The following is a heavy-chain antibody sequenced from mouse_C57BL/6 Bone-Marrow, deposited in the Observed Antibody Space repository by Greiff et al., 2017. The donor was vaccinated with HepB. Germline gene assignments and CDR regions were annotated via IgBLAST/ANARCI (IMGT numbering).Heavy chain of an antibody. CDR3: TMVTTGWYFDV. V-gene: IGHV14-4*01. J-gene: IGHJ1*03. D-gene: IGHD2-2*01. CDR2: IDPENGDT. Sequence: EVQLVESGAELVRPGASVKLSCTASGFNIKDDYMHWVKQRPEQGLEWIGWIDPENGDTEYASKFQGKATITADTSSNTAYLQLSRLTSEYTAVYYCTMVTTGWYFDVWGTGTTVTVSS. CDR1: GFNIKDDY.